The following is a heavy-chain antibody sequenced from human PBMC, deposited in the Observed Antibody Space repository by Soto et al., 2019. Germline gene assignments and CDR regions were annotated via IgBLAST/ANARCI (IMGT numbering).Heavy chain of an antibody. CDR3: AKEGWLRSRRLIDY. Sequence: EVQLLESGGGLVQPGGSLRLSCAASGFTFSSYAMSWVRQAPGKGLEWVSAISGRGGSTYYADSVRGRFTISRDNSKNTPYLQMNSLRAEDTAVYYCAKEGWLRSRRLIDYWGQGTLVTVSS. V-gene: IGHV3-23*01. CDR1: GFTFSSYA. D-gene: IGHD5-12*01. J-gene: IGHJ4*02. CDR2: ISGRGGST.